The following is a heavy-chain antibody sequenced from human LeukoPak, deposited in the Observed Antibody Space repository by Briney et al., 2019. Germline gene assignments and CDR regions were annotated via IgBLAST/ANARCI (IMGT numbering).Heavy chain of an antibody. V-gene: IGHV3-53*01. D-gene: IGHD6-13*01. Sequence: GGSLRLSCVASGFTFDDYAMHWVRQAPGKGLEWVSVIYRGGSTYYADSVKGRFTISRDNSKNTLYLQMNSLRAEDTAVYYCAREAAAGVDYWGQGTLVTVSS. CDR1: GFTFDDYA. J-gene: IGHJ4*02. CDR2: IYRGGST. CDR3: AREAAAGVDY.